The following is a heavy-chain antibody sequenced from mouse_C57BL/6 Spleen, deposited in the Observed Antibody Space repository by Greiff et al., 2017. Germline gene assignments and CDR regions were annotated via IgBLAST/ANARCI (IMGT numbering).Heavy chain of an antibody. J-gene: IGHJ3*01. V-gene: IGHV1-61*01. CDR2: IYPSDSET. D-gene: IGHD2-3*01. Sequence: QVQLKQPGAELVRPGSSVKLSCKASGYTFTSYWMDWVKQRPGQGLEWIGNIYPSDSETHYNQKFKDKATLTVDKSSSTAYMQLSSLTSEDSAVYYCARWDDGYSWFAYWGQGTLVTVSA. CDR3: ARWDDGYSWFAY. CDR1: GYTFTSYW.